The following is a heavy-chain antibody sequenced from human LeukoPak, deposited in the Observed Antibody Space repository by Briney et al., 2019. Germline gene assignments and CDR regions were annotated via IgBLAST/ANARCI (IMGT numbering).Heavy chain of an antibody. J-gene: IGHJ4*02. CDR1: GGSISSYY. D-gene: IGHD6-19*01. V-gene: IGHV4-59*08. CDR2: IYYSGST. CDR3: ARLGSGWYDGYFDY. Sequence: SETLSLTCTVSGGSISSYYWSWFRQPPGKGLEWIGYIYYSGSTNYNPSLKSRVTIPVDTSKNQSSLKLSSVTAADTAVYYCARLGSGWYDGYFDYWGQGTLVTVSS.